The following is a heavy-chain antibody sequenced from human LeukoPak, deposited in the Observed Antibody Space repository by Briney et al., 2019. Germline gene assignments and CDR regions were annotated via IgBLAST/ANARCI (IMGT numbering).Heavy chain of an antibody. D-gene: IGHD2-2*01. CDR3: VKSNSRYQPWTLDI. J-gene: IGHJ3*02. CDR2: IYTSGST. V-gene: IGHV4-61*02. CDR1: GGSISSGSYY. Sequence: SETLSLTCTVSGGSISSGSYYWNWIRQPAGKGLEWIGRIYTSGSTNYNPSLKSRVTISVDTSKNQFSLKVNSVTAADTAMYYCVKSNSRYQPWTLDIWGRGTMVTVSS.